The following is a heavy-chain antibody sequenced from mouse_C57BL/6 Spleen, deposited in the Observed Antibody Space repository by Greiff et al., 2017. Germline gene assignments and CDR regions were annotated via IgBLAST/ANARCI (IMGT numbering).Heavy chain of an antibody. CDR2: INPSSGYT. D-gene: IGHD1-1*01. J-gene: IGHJ4*01. V-gene: IGHV1-4*01. Sequence: QVQLQQSGAELARPGASVKMSCKASGYTFTSYTMHWVKQRPGQGLEWIGYINPSSGYTKYNQKFKDKATLTADKSSSTAYMPLSSLTSEDSAVYYCASTDGSSYGNAMDYWGQGTSVTVSS. CDR1: GYTFTSYT. CDR3: ASTDGSSYGNAMDY.